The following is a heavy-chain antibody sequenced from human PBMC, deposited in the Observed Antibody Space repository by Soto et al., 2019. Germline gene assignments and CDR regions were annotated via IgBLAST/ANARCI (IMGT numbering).Heavy chain of an antibody. J-gene: IGHJ4*02. V-gene: IGHV3-23*01. CDR1: GFTFSSYA. CDR2: ISGSDDST. CDR3: AKRSSSSTFDY. D-gene: IGHD6-6*01. Sequence: EVQLLESGGGLVQPGESLRLSCAASGFTFSSYAMSWVRQAPGKGLEWVSVISGSDDSTYYADSVKGRFTISRANSKNTRYLQINSLRAEDTAVYYCAKRSSSSTFDYWGQGTLVTVSS.